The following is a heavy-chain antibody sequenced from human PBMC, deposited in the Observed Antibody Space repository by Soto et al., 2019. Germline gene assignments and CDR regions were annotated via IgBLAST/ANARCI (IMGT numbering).Heavy chain of an antibody. J-gene: IGHJ4*02. CDR2: IYTSGST. V-gene: IGHV4-4*07. Sequence: PSETLSLTCTVSGGSISSYYWSWIRQPAGKGLEWIGRIYTSGSTNYNPSLKSRVTMSVDTSKNQFSLKLSSVTPADTPVYYCARDPGSIVGAPPDYWGQGTLVTVSS. CDR3: ARDPGSIVGAPPDY. CDR1: GGSISSYY. D-gene: IGHD1-26*01.